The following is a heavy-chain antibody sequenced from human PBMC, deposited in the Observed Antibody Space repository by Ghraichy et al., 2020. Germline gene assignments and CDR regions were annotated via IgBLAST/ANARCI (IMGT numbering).Heavy chain of an antibody. CDR3: ARRGGIVVVPAAIYAFDI. Sequence: SQTISLTCAVYGGSFSGYYWSWIRQPPGKGLEWIGEINHSGSTNYNPSLKSRVTISVDTSKNQFSLKLSSVTAADTAVYYCARRGGIVVVPAAIYAFDIWGQGTMVTVSS. J-gene: IGHJ3*02. CDR2: INHSGST. D-gene: IGHD2-2*01. V-gene: IGHV4-34*01. CDR1: GGSFSGYY.